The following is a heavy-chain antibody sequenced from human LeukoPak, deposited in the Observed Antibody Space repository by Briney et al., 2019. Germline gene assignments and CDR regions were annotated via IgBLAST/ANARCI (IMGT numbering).Heavy chain of an antibody. CDR3: ARDRCGDYYFDY. D-gene: IGHD4-17*01. CDR1: GYTFTSYA. J-gene: IGHJ4*02. V-gene: IGHV1-3*01. Sequence: ASVKVSCKASGYTFTSYAMHWVRQAPGQRLEWMGWINAGNGNTKYSQKFQGRVTITRDTSASTAYMELSSLRSEDTAVYYCARDRCGDYYFDYWGQGTLVTVSS. CDR2: INAGNGNT.